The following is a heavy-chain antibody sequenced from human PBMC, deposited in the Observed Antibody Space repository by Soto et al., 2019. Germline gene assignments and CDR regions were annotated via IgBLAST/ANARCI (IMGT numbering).Heavy chain of an antibody. J-gene: IGHJ5*02. Sequence: EVQLVESGGGLVKPGGSLRLSCAASGFTFSTYSMNWVRQAPGKGLEWVSSISSSSTYIYYADSVKGRFTISRDNAKNSLYLQMNNLRAEDTAVYYCPIAPFIATRLDLWGQGALVTVSS. D-gene: IGHD6-6*01. CDR2: ISSSSTYI. CDR1: GFTFSTYS. V-gene: IGHV3-21*01. CDR3: PIAPFIATRLDL.